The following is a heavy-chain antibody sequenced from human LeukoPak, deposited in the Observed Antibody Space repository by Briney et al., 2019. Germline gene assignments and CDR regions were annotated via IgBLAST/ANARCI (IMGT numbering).Heavy chain of an antibody. D-gene: IGHD6-19*01. J-gene: IGHJ3*02. V-gene: IGHV1-2*06. CDR3: ARDFSSGWYPKDVFDI. CDR1: GYNLTGYY. CDR2: INPNSGGT. Sequence: ASVKVSCKASGYNLTGYYMHWVRQAPGQGPEWMGRINPNSGGTKYAQKFRGRVTMTRDTSISTAYMELSRLRSDDTAVYYCARDFSSGWYPKDVFDIWGQGTMVTVSS.